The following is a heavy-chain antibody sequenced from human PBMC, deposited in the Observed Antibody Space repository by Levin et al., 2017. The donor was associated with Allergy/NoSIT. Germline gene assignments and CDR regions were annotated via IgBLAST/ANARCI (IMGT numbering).Heavy chain of an antibody. V-gene: IGHV3-30*04. D-gene: IGHD5-24*01. CDR2: ISYDGSNK. CDR1: GFTFSSYA. Sequence: PGGSLRLSCAASGFTFSSYAMHWVRQAPGKGLEWVAVISYDGSNKYYADSVKGRFTISRDNSKNTLYLQMNSLRAEDTAVYYCAREMDGYNAFDIWGQGTMVTVSS. J-gene: IGHJ3*02. CDR3: AREMDGYNAFDI.